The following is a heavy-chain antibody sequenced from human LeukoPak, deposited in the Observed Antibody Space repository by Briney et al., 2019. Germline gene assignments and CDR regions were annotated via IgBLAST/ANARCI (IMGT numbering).Heavy chain of an antibody. J-gene: IGHJ4*02. V-gene: IGHV3-48*04. CDR2: I. CDR1: GFTFSNYS. CDR3: IDY. Sequence: GGSLTLSCAASGFTFSNYSMNWVRQAPGKGLEWVSYIYYAGSVKGRFTISRDNAKNSLFLQMNSLRAEDTAVYYFIDYWGQGALVTVSS.